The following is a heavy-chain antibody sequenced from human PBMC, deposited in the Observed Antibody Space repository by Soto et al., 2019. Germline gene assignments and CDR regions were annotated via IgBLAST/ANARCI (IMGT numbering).Heavy chain of an antibody. CDR3: ASGGYSYGYDY. V-gene: IGHV1-46*01. CDR1: GYTFTSYY. J-gene: IGHJ4*02. CDR2: INPSGGST. Sequence: ASVKVSCKASGYTFTSYYMHWVRQAPGQGLEWMGIINPSGGSTSYAQKFQGRVTMTRDTSTSTVYMELSSLRSEDPVVYYCASGGYSYGYDYWGQGTLVTVSS. D-gene: IGHD5-18*01.